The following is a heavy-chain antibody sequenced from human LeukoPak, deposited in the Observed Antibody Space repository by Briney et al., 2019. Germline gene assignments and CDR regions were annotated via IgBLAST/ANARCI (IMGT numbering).Heavy chain of an antibody. CDR2: ISGSGGST. CDR3: EKDSHRLTSFYDSSIPLDY. J-gene: IGHJ4*02. CDR1: GFTFSSYA. D-gene: IGHD3-22*01. Sequence: GGSLRLSCAASGFTFSSYAMSWVRQAPGKGLEWVSAISGSGGSTYYADSVKGRFTISRDNSKKTLYLQMNSLRAEDTAVYYCEKDSHRLTSFYDSSIPLDYWGQGTLVTVSS. V-gene: IGHV3-23*01.